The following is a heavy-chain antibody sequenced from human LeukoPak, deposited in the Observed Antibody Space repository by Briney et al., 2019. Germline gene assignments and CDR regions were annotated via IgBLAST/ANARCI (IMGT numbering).Heavy chain of an antibody. CDR1: GFTFSSYG. CDR3: AKDLLDCGGDCLFDP. V-gene: IGHV3-30*18. D-gene: IGHD2-21*02. CDR2: ISYDGGNK. J-gene: IGHJ5*02. Sequence: GGSLRLSCAASGFTFSSYGMHWVRQAPGKGLEWVAVISYDGGNKYYADSVKGRFTISRDNSKNTLYPQMSSLRAEDTAVYYCAKDLLDCGGDCLFDPWGQGTLVTVSS.